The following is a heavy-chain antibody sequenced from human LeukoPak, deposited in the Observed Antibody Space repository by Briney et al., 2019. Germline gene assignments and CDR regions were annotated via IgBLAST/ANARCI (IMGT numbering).Heavy chain of an antibody. CDR2: IRYDGSNK. CDR1: GFTFSTYA. Sequence: GGSLRLSCAASGFTFSTYAMHWVRQAPGKGLEWVAFIRYDGSNKYYADSVKGRFTISRDNSKNTLYLHMISLRAEDTAVYYCARLPEPYGSESYFLDYWAREPWSPSPQ. V-gene: IGHV3-30*02. D-gene: IGHD3-10*01. J-gene: IGHJ4*02. CDR3: ARLPEPYGSESYFLDY.